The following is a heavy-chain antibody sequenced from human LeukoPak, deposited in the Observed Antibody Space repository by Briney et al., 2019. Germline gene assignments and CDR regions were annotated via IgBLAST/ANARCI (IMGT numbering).Heavy chain of an antibody. Sequence: PGGSLRLSCAASGFTVSSNYMSWVRQAPGKGLEWVSVIYSGGSTYYADSVKGRFTISRDNSKNTLYLQMNSLRAEDTAVYYCAKGGAAGIEPFDYWGQGTLVTVSS. V-gene: IGHV3-53*05. J-gene: IGHJ4*02. CDR2: IYSGGST. CDR1: GFTVSSNY. CDR3: AKGGAAGIEPFDY. D-gene: IGHD6-13*01.